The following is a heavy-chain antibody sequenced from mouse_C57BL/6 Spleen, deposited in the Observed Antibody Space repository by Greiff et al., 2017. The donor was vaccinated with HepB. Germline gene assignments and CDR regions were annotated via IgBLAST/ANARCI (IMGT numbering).Heavy chain of an antibody. CDR3: TIRGDYDWFAY. V-gene: IGHV1-15*01. CDR2: IDPETGGT. CDR1: GYTFTDYE. J-gene: IGHJ3*01. D-gene: IGHD2-4*01. Sequence: VQLQQSGAELVRPGASVTLSCKASGYTFTDYEMHWVKQTPVHGLEWIGAIDPETGGTAYNQKFKGKAILTADKSSSTAYMELRSLTSEDSAVYYCTIRGDYDWFAYWGQGTLVTVSA.